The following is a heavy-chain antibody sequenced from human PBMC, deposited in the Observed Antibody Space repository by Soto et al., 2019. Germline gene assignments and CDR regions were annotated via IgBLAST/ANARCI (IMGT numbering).Heavy chain of an antibody. D-gene: IGHD3-10*01. J-gene: IGHJ4*02. CDR2: ITYGGVS. Sequence: PSETLSLTCTVSGGSLSSGGSNWNWIRQHPGEGLEWIGYITYGGVSYSIPSLKSRVTMSVDTSKNQFSLRLASVTTADTAVYYCARDSGESLRFFDYWGQGTPVTVPS. CDR3: ARDSGESLRFFDY. CDR1: GGSLSSGGSN. V-gene: IGHV4-31*03.